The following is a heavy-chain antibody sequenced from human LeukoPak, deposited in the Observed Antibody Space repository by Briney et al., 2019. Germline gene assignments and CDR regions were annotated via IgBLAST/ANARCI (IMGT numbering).Heavy chain of an antibody. CDR2: TSGDGSNE. J-gene: IGHJ4*02. V-gene: IGHV3-30-3*01. D-gene: IGHD5-24*01. Sequence: PGGSLRLSCAASGFTFDNYAMHWVRQAPGKGLECMAVTSGDGSNEHYAGSVKGRFTISRDNSKNTLYLQMNSLRTEDTAVYYCARDGGDGYNQIDHWGQGTLVTVSS. CDR1: GFTFDNYA. CDR3: ARDGGDGYNQIDH.